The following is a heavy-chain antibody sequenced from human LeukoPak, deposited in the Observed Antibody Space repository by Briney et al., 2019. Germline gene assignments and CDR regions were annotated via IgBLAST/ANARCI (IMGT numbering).Heavy chain of an antibody. J-gene: IGHJ3*02. D-gene: IGHD5-18*01. CDR3: ARDLGYSYGSDAFDI. Sequence: ASVKVSCKASGYTFTSYGISWVRQAPGQGLEWMGWISAYNGNTNYAQKFQGRVAMTTDTSTSTAYMELRSLRSDDTAVYYCARDLGYSYGSDAFDIWGQGTMVTVSS. CDR1: GYTFTSYG. CDR2: ISAYNGNT. V-gene: IGHV1-18*01.